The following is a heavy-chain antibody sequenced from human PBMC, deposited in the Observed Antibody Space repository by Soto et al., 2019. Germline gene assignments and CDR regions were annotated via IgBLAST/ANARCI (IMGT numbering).Heavy chain of an antibody. V-gene: IGHV4-59*08. D-gene: IGHD3-10*01. CDR3: ARQKNSWFYGMDV. J-gene: IGHJ6*02. CDR2: VYTSDYT. CDR1: WGTIRDFY. Sequence: LPQSVSWGTIRDFYWHRMRQPPGKGLEWIGYVYTSDYTRYSSSLKSRVTISVDTSKSQFYLRLNSVTAADAAVYYCARQKNSWFYGMDVWGQGTTVTVSS.